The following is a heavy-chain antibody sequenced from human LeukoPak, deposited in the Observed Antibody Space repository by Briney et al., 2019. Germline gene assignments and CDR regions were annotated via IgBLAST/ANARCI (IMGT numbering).Heavy chain of an antibody. V-gene: IGHV1-8*01. Sequence: ASVKVSCKASGYTFTSYDINWVRLPAGQGLEWMGWMNPNSGNTGYAQKFQGRVTMTRNTSISTAYMELSSLRSEDTAVYYCARESNIDGSGSQLDYWGQGTLVTVSS. J-gene: IGHJ4*02. CDR2: MNPNSGNT. D-gene: IGHD3-10*01. CDR3: ARESNIDGSGSQLDY. CDR1: GYTFTSYD.